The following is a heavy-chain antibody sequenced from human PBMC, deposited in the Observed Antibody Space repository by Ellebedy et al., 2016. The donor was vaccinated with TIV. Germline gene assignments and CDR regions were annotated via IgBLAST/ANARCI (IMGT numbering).Heavy chain of an antibody. Sequence: GESLKISXAATGLTFSSYAMHWVRQGPGKGLEWVAVISYDGSNKYYADSVKGRFTISRDNSKNTLSLEMSSLRAEDTAVYYCARGGYYDSNGYPRCDYWGQGTLVTVSS. CDR1: GLTFSSYA. J-gene: IGHJ4*02. CDR2: ISYDGSNK. V-gene: IGHV3-30*03. CDR3: ARGGYYDSNGYPRCDY. D-gene: IGHD3-22*01.